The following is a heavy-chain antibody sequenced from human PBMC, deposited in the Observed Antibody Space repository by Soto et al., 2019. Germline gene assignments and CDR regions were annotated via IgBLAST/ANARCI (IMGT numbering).Heavy chain of an antibody. J-gene: IGHJ5*02. CDR3: AKSLDIHYKNWFDP. CDR1: GFTFSSAA. D-gene: IGHD4-4*01. Sequence: QILESGGSLVQPGGSLRLSCVAAGFTFSSAAMNWVRQSPWKGLEWVSIISDTGTRTHYADSVKGRFTISSDNSKNTLYLDMNSLRAEDTAVYYCAKSLDIHYKNWFDPWGQGTLVTVSS. CDR2: ISDTGTRT. V-gene: IGHV3-23*01.